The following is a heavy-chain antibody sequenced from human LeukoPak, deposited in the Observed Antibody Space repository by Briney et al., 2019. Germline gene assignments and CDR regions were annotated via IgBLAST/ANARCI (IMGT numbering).Heavy chain of an antibody. CDR2: VIPIFGTA. D-gene: IGHD5-18*01. CDR3: ARVRYSYDYYYYMDV. CDR1: GGTFSSYA. V-gene: IGHV1-69*05. Sequence: SSVKVSCKASGGTFSSYAISWVRQAPGQGLEWMGGVIPIFGTANYAQKFQGRVTITTDESTSTAYLELSSLRSEDTAVYYCARVRYSYDYYYYMDVWGKGTTVTVSS. J-gene: IGHJ6*03.